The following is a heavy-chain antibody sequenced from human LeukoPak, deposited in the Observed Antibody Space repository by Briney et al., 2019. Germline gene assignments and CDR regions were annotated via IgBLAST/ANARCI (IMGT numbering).Heavy chain of an antibody. CDR2: IWFDGSNK. V-gene: IGHV3-33*01. D-gene: IGHD3-9*01. CDR1: GFIFSNYG. CDR3: ARGPPGGGGYYNGGFDY. J-gene: IGHJ4*02. Sequence: GGSLRLSCAASGFIFSNYGMHWVRQAPGKGLEWVAVIWFDGSNKYYTKSVKGRFTISRDNAKNSLYLQMNSLRAEDTAVYYCARGPPGGGGYYNGGFDYWGQGTLVTVSS.